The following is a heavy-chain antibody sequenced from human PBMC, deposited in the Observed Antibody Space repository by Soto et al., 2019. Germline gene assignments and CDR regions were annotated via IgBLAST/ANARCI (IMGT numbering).Heavy chain of an antibody. D-gene: IGHD2-15*01. J-gene: IGHJ4*02. Sequence: QVQLVESGGGVVQPGGSLRLSCAGSGFTFTNYGMHWVRQAPGKGLEWVALTSHDGRKTYYEDSERGRCTISRDDSKNTLYLQMNSLRAEDTAMYYCAKESSPPYCSGGSCYLGGWGYWGQGTLVTVSS. CDR3: AKESSPPYCSGGSCYLGGWGY. V-gene: IGHV3-30*18. CDR2: TSHDGRKT. CDR1: GFTFTNYG.